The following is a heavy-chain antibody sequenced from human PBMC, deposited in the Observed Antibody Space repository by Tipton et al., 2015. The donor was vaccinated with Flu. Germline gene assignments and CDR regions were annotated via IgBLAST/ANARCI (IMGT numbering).Heavy chain of an antibody. Sequence: SLRLSCAASGFTFSRYHMSWVRQAPGKGLEWVASISGSGIYINYADSGQGRFTTPKDFVKNSLYLQLNSLRAEDTAVYYCARDYSGFFDYWGQGSLVTVSS. CDR2: ISGSGIYI. CDR3: ARDYSGFFDY. V-gene: IGHV3-21*01. CDR1: GFTFSRYH. J-gene: IGHJ4*02. D-gene: IGHD4-11*01.